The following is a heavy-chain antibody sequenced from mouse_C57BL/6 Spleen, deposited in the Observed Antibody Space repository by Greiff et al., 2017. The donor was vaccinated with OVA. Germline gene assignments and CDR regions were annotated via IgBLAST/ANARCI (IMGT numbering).Heavy chain of an antibody. CDR2: IDPETGGT. J-gene: IGHJ4*01. V-gene: IGHV1-15*01. CDR1: GYTFTDYE. CDR3: TRKIYSTFAMDY. Sequence: QVQLQQSGAELVRPGASVTLSCKASGYTFTDYEMHWVKQTPVHGLEWIGAIDPETGGTAYNQKFKGKAILTADKSSSTAYMELRSLTSEDSAVYYCTRKIYSTFAMDYWGQGTSVTVSS. D-gene: IGHD2-5*01.